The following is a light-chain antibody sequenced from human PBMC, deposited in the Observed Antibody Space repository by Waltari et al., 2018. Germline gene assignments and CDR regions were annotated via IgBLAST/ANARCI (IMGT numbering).Light chain of an antibody. J-gene: IGKJ1*01. CDR3: MQALQTPPWT. CDR1: QRLLHSNGYNY. V-gene: IGKV2-28*01. CDR2: LGS. Sequence: DIVMTQSPLSLPVTPAQPASISCRSTQRLLHSNGYNYLDWYLQKTGQSPQLLIYLGSNRASGVPDRFSGSGSGTDFTLKISRVEAEDVGVYYCMQALQTPPWTFGQGTKVEIK.